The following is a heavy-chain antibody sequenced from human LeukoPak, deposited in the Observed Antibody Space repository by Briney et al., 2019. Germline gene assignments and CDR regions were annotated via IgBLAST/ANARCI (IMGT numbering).Heavy chain of an antibody. CDR1: GGSFSGYY. D-gene: IGHD5-24*01. Sequence: SETLSLTCAVYGGSFSGYYWSWIRQPPGKGLEWIGEVNHSGSTNYIPSLKSRVTISVDTSKNQFSLKLSSVTAADTAVYYCATRDGYNYYYYMDVWGKGTTVTISS. J-gene: IGHJ6*03. V-gene: IGHV4-34*01. CDR3: ATRDGYNYYYYMDV. CDR2: VNHSGST.